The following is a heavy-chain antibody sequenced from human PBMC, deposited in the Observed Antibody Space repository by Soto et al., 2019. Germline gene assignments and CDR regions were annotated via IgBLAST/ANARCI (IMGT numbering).Heavy chain of an antibody. D-gene: IGHD3-3*01. V-gene: IGHV3-64D*06. CDR2: IFYNGAGR. Sequence: PGGSLRLSCPASGFIFSTFAMYWVRQGPGKGLEYVSAIFYNGAGRYYADPVKGRFTVSRDNSNNMLFLQMSSLKPEDTAVYYCVRGPSQGSSLFGTLDYWGQGTLSPSPQ. J-gene: IGHJ4*02. CDR3: VRGPSQGSSLFGTLDY. CDR1: GFIFSTFA.